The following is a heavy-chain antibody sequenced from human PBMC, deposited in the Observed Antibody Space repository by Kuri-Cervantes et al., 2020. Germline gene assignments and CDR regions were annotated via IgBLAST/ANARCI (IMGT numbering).Heavy chain of an antibody. CDR1: GGSISSYY. J-gene: IGHJ4*02. V-gene: IGHV4-34*01. CDR3: ARGAGARPVKPRHFDY. Sequence: SETLSLTCTVSGGSISSYYWSWIRQPPGKGLEWIGEINHSGSTNYNPSLKSRVTISVDTSKNQFSLKLSSVTAADTAVYYCARGAGARPVKPRHFDYWGQGTLVT. CDR2: INHSGST. D-gene: IGHD1-26*01.